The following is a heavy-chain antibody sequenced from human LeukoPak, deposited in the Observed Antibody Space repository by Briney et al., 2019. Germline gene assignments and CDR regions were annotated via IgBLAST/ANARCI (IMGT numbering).Heavy chain of an antibody. CDR3: ARDGAIIAAAAPIDY. CDR1: GGSISSSSYY. D-gene: IGHD6-13*01. V-gene: IGHV4-39*07. CDR2: IYYSGST. J-gene: IGHJ4*02. Sequence: SETLSLTCTVSGGSISSSSYYWGWIRQPPGTGLEWIGSIYYSGSTYYNPSLKSRVTISVDTSKNQFSLKLSSVTAADTAVYYCARDGAIIAAAAPIDYWGQGTLVTVSS.